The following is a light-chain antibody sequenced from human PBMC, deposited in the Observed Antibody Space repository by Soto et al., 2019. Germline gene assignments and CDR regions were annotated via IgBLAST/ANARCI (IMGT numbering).Light chain of an antibody. Sequence: QSVLTQPPSASGTPGQMVTISCSGSSSNIGSNTVNWYQQLPGMAPKLLIYNNSQRPSGVPDRSSGSKSGTSASLAISGLQSEDEAYYYCAAWDDSLRGLEFGAGTKLTVL. CDR1: SSNIGSNT. CDR3: AAWDDSLRGLE. CDR2: NNS. V-gene: IGLV1-44*01. J-gene: IGLJ2*01.